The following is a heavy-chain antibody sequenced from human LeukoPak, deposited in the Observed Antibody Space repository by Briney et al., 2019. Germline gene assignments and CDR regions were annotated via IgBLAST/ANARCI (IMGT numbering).Heavy chain of an antibody. D-gene: IGHD5-24*01. V-gene: IGHV3-66*02. J-gene: IGHJ4*02. CDR1: GFTVSSNY. Sequence: PGGSLRLSCAASGFTVSSNYMSWVRQAPGKGLEWVSVIYSGGSTYYADSVKGRFTISRDNSKNTLYLQMNSLRAEDTAVYYCARPVPSWLFDYWRQGTLVTVSP. CDR3: ARPVPSWLFDY. CDR2: IYSGGST.